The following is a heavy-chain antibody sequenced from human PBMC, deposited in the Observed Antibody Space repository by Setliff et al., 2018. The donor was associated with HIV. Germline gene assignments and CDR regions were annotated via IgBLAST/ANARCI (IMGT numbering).Heavy chain of an antibody. D-gene: IGHD3-22*01. V-gene: IGHV3-7*03. Sequence: PGGSLRLSCAASGFTFSSYWMTWVRQAPGKGLEWVANINQDGSEQNFVDSVTGRFTISRDNAKNSLYLRMNSLRAEDTAIYYCARLMHYYDSFWVLWRENYFDSWGRGTLVTVSS. CDR3: ARLMHYYDSFWVLWRENYFDS. CDR1: GFTFSSYW. CDR2: INQDGSEQ. J-gene: IGHJ4*01.